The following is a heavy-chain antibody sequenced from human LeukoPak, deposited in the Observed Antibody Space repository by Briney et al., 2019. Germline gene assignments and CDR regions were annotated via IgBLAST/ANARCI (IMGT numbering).Heavy chain of an antibody. CDR1: GGTFSSYA. D-gene: IGHD3-9*01. CDR2: IIPILGIA. J-gene: IGHJ4*02. Sequence: GASVKVSCKASGGTFSSYAISWVRQAPGQGLEWMGRIIPILGIANYAQKFQGRVTITADKSTSTAYMELSSLRSEDTAVYYCARDLSTGYYLDYWGQGTLVTVSS. CDR3: ARDLSTGYYLDY. V-gene: IGHV1-69*04.